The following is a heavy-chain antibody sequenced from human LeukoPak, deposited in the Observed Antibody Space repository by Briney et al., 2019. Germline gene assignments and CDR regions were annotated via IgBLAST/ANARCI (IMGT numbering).Heavy chain of an antibody. J-gene: IGHJ3*02. D-gene: IGHD3-16*01. V-gene: IGHV3-21*01. Sequence: PGESLRLSCATSGFTFSSSTFGSYTMNWVRQAPGKGLEWVSSISSTGTYIYYTDSVKGRFTISRDNAKNSLYLQMNSLRAEDTAVYYCVRDTFSPDAFDIWGQGTMVTVSS. CDR1: GFTFSSSTFGSYT. CDR2: ISSTGTYI. CDR3: VRDTFSPDAFDI.